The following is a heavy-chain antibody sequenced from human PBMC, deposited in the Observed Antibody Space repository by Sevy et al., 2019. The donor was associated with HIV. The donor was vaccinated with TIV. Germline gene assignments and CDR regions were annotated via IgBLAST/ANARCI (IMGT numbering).Heavy chain of an antibody. CDR1: GFTVGSNY. D-gene: IGHD2-15*01. CDR2: IYSGGST. CDR3: ARVNCSGGSCYYYYGMDV. V-gene: IGHV3-53*01. Sequence: GESLKISCAASGFTVGSNYMSWVRQATGKGLECVSVIYSGGSTYYAGCVKGRFTISRDNPKNTLYIQMNSLRAEDTAVYYCARVNCSGGSCYYYYGMDVWGQGTTVTVSS. J-gene: IGHJ6*02.